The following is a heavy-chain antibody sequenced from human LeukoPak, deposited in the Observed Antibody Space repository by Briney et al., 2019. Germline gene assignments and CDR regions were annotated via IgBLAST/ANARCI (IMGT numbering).Heavy chain of an antibody. CDR3: ARGLFSHRD. CDR1: GFTFSTYG. CDR2: IKQDGSEK. V-gene: IGHV3-7*01. J-gene: IGHJ4*02. Sequence: GGSLRLSCAASGFTFSTYGMIWVRQAPWKGLEWVANIKQDGSEKYYVDSVKGRFTISRDNAKNSLYLQMNSLRAEDTAVYYCARGLFSHRDWGQGTLVTVSS.